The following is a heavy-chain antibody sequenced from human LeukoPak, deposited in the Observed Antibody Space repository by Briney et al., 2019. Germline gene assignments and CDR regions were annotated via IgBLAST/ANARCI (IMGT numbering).Heavy chain of an antibody. V-gene: IGHV3-48*03. CDR1: GFTLSNYE. Sequence: PGGSLRLSCAASGFTLSNYEMNWVRQAPGKGLEWVSYISSSGSTIYYADSVKGRVTISRDNSKNTLYLQMNSLRAEDTAVYHCAKGSYYYDSADYFDYWGQGTLVTVSS. D-gene: IGHD3-22*01. CDR2: ISSSGSTI. J-gene: IGHJ4*02. CDR3: AKGSYYYDSADYFDY.